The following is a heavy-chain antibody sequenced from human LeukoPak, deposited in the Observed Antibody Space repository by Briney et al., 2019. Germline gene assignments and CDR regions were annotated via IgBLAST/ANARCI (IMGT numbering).Heavy chain of an antibody. CDR1: GGSISSSNW. J-gene: IGHJ4*02. D-gene: IGHD3-10*01. CDR3: ARHRSRKGGSGSYYQRGIDY. V-gene: IGHV4-4*02. Sequence: PSETLSLTCAVSGGSISSSNWWSWVRQPPGKGLEWIGEIYHSGSTNYNPSLKSRVTISVDTSKNQFSLKLSSVTAADTAVYYCARHRSRKGGSGSYYQRGIDYWGQGTLVTVSS. CDR2: IYHSGST.